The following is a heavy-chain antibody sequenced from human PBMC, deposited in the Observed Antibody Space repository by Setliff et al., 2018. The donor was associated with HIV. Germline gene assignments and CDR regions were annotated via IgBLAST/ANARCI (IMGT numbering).Heavy chain of an antibody. CDR3: ARGPPFAY. CDR1: GGSFIGSSFQ. Sequence: SETLSLTCTVSGGSFIGSSFQSTWIRQTPGKGLEWIADIAYSGTTMYTNYNPSLESRVIVPEDTSRDQFFLKLTSVTADDTAIYYCARGPPFAYWGQGLLVTVS. V-gene: IGHV4-39*07. CDR2: IAYSGTTMYT. J-gene: IGHJ4*02.